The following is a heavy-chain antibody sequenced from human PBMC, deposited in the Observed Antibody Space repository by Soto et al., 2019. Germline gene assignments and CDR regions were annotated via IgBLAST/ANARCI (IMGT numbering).Heavy chain of an antibody. CDR2: VYHSGST. CDR3: ARGGYCSGGSCYYVREAFDP. V-gene: IGHV4-30-2*01. Sequence: SETLSLTCAVSGSSISSGGYSWSWIRQPPXKGLEWIGYVYHSGSTYYNPSLKSRVTISVDRSKNQFSLKLSYVTAADTAVYYCARGGYCSGGSCYYVREAFDPWGQGPLVKVSS. D-gene: IGHD2-15*01. J-gene: IGHJ5*02. CDR1: GSSISSGGYS.